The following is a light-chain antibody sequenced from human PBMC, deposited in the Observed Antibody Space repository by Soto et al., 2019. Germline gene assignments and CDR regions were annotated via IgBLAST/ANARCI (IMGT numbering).Light chain of an antibody. CDR2: DAS. CDR1: QNIGTS. V-gene: IGKV1-5*01. Sequence: IHMTPSPSTLSASLSYRVTNTFRASQNIGTSLAWYQQTPGKAPKLLISDASTLESGVPSRFAGSGSGTDFTLTITRLQPDDFATYYCQHYNSFSRTFGQGTKVDIK. CDR3: QHYNSFSRT. J-gene: IGKJ1*01.